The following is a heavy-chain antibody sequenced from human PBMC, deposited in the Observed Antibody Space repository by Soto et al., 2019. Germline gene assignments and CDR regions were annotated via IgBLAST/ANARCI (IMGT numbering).Heavy chain of an antibody. V-gene: IGHV1-69*04. CDR2: IIPILGIA. CDR3: ARDPALYCGGDCYPNWFDP. D-gene: IGHD2-21*02. CDR1: GGTFSSYT. J-gene: IGHJ5*02. Sequence: ASVKVSCKASGGTFSSYTISWVRQAPGQGLEWMGRIIPILGIANYAQKFQGRVTITADKSTSTAYMELSSLRSEDTAVYYCARDPALYCGGDCYPNWFDPWGQGTLVTVSS.